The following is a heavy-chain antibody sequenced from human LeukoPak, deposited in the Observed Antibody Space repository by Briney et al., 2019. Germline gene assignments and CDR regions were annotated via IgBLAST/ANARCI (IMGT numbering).Heavy chain of an antibody. CDR1: GGSISSYY. J-gene: IGHJ4*02. D-gene: IGHD6-6*01. CDR3: ASARIAALRGGFDY. CDR2: IYTSGST. V-gene: IGHV4-4*07. Sequence: SETLSLTCTVSGGSISSYYWSWIRQPAGKGLEWIGRIYTSGSTNYNPSLKSRVTMSVDTSKNQFSLKLSSVTAADTAVYYCASARIAALRGGFDYWGQGTLVTVSS.